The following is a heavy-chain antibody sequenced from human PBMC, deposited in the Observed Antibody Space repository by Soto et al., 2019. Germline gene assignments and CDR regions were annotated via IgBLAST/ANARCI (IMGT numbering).Heavy chain of an antibody. Sequence: GGSLRLSCEASGFTFNTYIMHGGRQPPGKGLEWLAAIWYDGTQKYYADSVKGRFIISRDNSKKTLYLEMNSLRAEDTAVYYCARAGGTTVTGLWHFDSWGQGTLVTVSS. J-gene: IGHJ4*02. V-gene: IGHV3-33*01. D-gene: IGHD4-17*01. CDR1: GFTFNTYI. CDR3: ARAGGTTVTGLWHFDS. CDR2: IWYDGTQK.